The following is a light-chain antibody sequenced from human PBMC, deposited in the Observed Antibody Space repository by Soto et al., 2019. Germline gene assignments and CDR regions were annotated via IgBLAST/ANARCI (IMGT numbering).Light chain of an antibody. J-gene: IGLJ1*01. Sequence: QSALTQPASVSGSPGQSITISCTGTSSDVGGYNYVSWYQQLPGKAPKLMIYDVSDRPSGVSNRFSASKSGNTASLTISGLQAEDEADYYCSSYRSSSTLCVFGTGTKLTVL. CDR2: DVS. CDR1: SSDVGGYNY. CDR3: SSYRSSSTLCV. V-gene: IGLV2-14*03.